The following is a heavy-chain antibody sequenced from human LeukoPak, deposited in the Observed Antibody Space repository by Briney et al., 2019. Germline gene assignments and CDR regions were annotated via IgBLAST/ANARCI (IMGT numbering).Heavy chain of an antibody. D-gene: IGHD3-22*01. CDR1: GGSFSAYY. Sequence: SETLSLTCAVYGGSFSAYYWSWIRQPPGKGLEWIGEINHSGSTNYNPSLKSRVTISVDTSKNQFSLKLSSVTAADTAVYYCARGFYYDSSGYYPIFDYWGQGTLVTVSS. CDR3: ARGFYYDSSGYYPIFDY. V-gene: IGHV4-34*01. CDR2: INHSGST. J-gene: IGHJ4*02.